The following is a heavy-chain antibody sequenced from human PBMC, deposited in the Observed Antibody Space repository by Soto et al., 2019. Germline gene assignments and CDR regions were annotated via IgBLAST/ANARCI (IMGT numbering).Heavy chain of an antibody. Sequence: ASVKVSCKASGGTFSSYAISWVRQAPGQGLEWMGGIIPIFGTANYAQKFQGRVTITADESTSTAYMELSSLRSEDTAVYYCSKSSGGANWFDPWGQGTLVTVSS. J-gene: IGHJ5*02. CDR2: IIPIFGTA. CDR3: SKSSGGANWFDP. CDR1: GGTFSSYA. V-gene: IGHV1-69*13. D-gene: IGHD6-19*01.